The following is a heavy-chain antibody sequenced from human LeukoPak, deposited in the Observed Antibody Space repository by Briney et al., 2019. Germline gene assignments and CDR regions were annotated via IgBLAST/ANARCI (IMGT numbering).Heavy chain of an antibody. CDR3: ARAMRYSTSYSWFDP. V-gene: IGHV3-7*01. D-gene: IGHD6-6*01. Sequence: PGGSLRLSCAVSGFTFSSYWMSWVRQAPGKGLEWVANIKLDGSGKYYVDSVKGRFTISRDNAKNSLYLQMNSLRAGDTAVYYCARAMRYSTSYSWFDPWGQGTLVTVSS. CDR1: GFTFSSYW. J-gene: IGHJ5*02. CDR2: IKLDGSGK.